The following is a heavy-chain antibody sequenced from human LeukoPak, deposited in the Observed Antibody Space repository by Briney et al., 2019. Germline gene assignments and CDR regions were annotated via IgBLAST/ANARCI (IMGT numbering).Heavy chain of an antibody. D-gene: IGHD5-12*01. CDR3: ARHAYSGYDPFDY. V-gene: IGHV1-46*01. J-gene: IGHJ4*02. CDR1: GYTFSSYY. Sequence: ASVKVSCKTSGYTFSSYYIHWVRQAPGQGLEWVGVINCSGGTATYAQKFQGRVTMTRGTSTSTVYMELSSLRSEDTAVYHCARHAYSGYDPFDYWGQGTLVTVSS. CDR2: INCSGGTA.